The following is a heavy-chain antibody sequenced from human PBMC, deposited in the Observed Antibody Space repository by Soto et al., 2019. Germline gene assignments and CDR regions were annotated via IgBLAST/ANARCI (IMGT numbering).Heavy chain of an antibody. CDR2: MNPNSGNT. D-gene: IGHD1-26*01. CDR3: ARARRSTARYYFDY. J-gene: IGHJ4*02. V-gene: IGHV1-8*01. CDR1: GYTFTSYD. Sequence: ASVKLSCKASGYTFTSYDINWVRQATGQGLEWMGWMNPNSGNTGYAQKFQGRVTMTRNTSISTAYMELSSLRSEDTAVYYCARARRSTARYYFDYWGQGTLVTVSS.